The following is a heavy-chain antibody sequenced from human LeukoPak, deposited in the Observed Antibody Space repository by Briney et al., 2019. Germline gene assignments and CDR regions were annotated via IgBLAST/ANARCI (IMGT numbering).Heavy chain of an antibody. J-gene: IGHJ3*02. D-gene: IGHD3-22*01. CDR3: ARDRGYYYDSSGYSDAFDI. Sequence: ASVKVSCKASGYTFTSYGISWVRQAPGQGLEWMGWISAYNGNTNYAQKLQGRVTITADESTSTAYMELSSLRSEDTAVYYCARDRGYYYDSSGYSDAFDIWGQGTMVTVSS. CDR1: GYTFTSYG. V-gene: IGHV1-18*01. CDR2: ISAYNGNT.